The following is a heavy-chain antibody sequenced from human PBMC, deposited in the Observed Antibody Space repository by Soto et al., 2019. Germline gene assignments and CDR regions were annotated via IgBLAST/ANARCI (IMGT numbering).Heavy chain of an antibody. Sequence: PSETLSLNRTVSGGSNSSRDYYCSWVRPAPGKGLELVVYISYSGSTYYNPSLKSRVTIALDKSNYPFSLKLSSVTAADTAGYDCARDGDGRMTTNPYDYNGKDVWGPGTTATVSS. J-gene: IGHJ6*02. CDR1: GGSNSSRDYY. D-gene: IGHD5-12*01. CDR2: ISYSGST. CDR3: ARDGDGRMTTNPYDYNGKDV. V-gene: IGHV4-30-4*02.